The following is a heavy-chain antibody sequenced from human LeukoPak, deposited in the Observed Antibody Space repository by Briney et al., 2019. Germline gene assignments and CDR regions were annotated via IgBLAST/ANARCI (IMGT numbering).Heavy chain of an antibody. Sequence: SETLSLTCTASGGSINTDYWSWIRQPPGKGLEWIGYIDYSGRTSYNPSLKSRVTISIDTSKNQFSLKLNSVTAADTAVYHCARHGDYDSGGYTPDYWDQGTLVTVSS. J-gene: IGHJ4*02. CDR3: ARHGDYDSGGYTPDY. CDR2: IDYSGRT. V-gene: IGHV4-59*08. CDR1: GGSINTDY. D-gene: IGHD3-22*01.